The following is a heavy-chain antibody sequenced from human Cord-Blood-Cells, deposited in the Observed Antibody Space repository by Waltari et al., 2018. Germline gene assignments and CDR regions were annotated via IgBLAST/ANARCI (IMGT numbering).Heavy chain of an antibody. Sequence: QITLKESGPTLVKPTQTLTLTCTFSGFSLSTSGVGVGWIRQPPGKALEWLALIYWDDDKRYSPSRKSRLTITKDTSKNQVVLTMTNMDPVDTATYYCAHRRDSGLYYYYYGMDVWGQGTTVTVSS. CDR1: GFSLSTSGVG. CDR2: IYWDDDK. CDR3: AHRRDSGLYYYYYGMDV. V-gene: IGHV2-5*02. D-gene: IGHD4-17*01. J-gene: IGHJ6*02.